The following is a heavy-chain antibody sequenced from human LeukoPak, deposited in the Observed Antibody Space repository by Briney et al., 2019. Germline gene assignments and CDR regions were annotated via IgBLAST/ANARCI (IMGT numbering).Heavy chain of an antibody. CDR1: GFSFSNYA. V-gene: IGHV3-30*02. CDR2: IRFDGSDK. Sequence: GGSLRLSCAASGFSFSNYAMNWVRQAPGKGLEGVAFIRFDGSDKYYADSVKGRFTISRDNSKNTLYLQMNSLRTEDTAVYYCARVGSVGATGMAFDYWGQGSLVTVSS. CDR3: ARVGSVGATGMAFDY. J-gene: IGHJ4*02. D-gene: IGHD3-16*01.